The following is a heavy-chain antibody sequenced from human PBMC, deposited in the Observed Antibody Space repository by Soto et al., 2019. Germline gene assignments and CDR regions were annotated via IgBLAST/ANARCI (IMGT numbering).Heavy chain of an antibody. CDR1: GGTFSSYA. CDR3: ASSSSRSSSSKRGMQYYFAY. CDR2: IIPIFGTT. V-gene: IGHV1-69*12. Sequence: QVQLVQSGAEVKKPGSSVKVSCKASGGTFSSYAISWVRQAPVQGLEWMVGIIPIFGTTNYAQKFQGSVTITEDESTSTAYMELSSLRSEDTAVYYCASSSSRSSSSKRGMQYYFAYWGHGTLVTVSS. J-gene: IGHJ4*01. D-gene: IGHD6-6*01.